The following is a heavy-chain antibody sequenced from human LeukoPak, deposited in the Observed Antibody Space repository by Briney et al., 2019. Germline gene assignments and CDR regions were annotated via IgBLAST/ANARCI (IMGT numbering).Heavy chain of an antibody. CDR3: AKAFTMVRGVIREYYFDC. V-gene: IGHV3-30*02. J-gene: IGHJ4*02. CDR1: EFTFSNYG. D-gene: IGHD3-10*01. CDR2: IRYDGTNK. Sequence: GGSLRLSCAASEFTFSNYGMHWVRQAPGKGLEWVAFIRYDGTNKYYADSVKGRFTISRDNSKNTLYVQMNSLRAEDTAVYYCAKAFTMVRGVIREYYFDCWGQGTLVTVSS.